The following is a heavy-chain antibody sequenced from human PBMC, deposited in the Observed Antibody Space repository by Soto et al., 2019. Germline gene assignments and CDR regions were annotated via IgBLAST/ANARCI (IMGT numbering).Heavy chain of an antibody. D-gene: IGHD4-17*01. CDR3: ARSTNDYGDRH. CDR2: MNPNSGNT. V-gene: IGHV1-8*01. Sequence: QVQLVQSGAEVKKPGASVKVSCKASGYTFTSYDINWVRQATGEGLEWMGWMNPNSGNTGYAQKFQGRDTMTRNTSISTAYWELSSLRSEDMAVYYCARSTNDYGDRHWSQGTLVTVSS. J-gene: IGHJ1*01. CDR1: GYTFTSYD.